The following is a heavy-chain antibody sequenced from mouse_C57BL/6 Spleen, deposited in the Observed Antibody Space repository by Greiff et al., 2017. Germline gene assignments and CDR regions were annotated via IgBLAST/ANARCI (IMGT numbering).Heavy chain of an antibody. V-gene: IGHV1-55*01. CDR1: GYTFTSYW. CDR2: IYPGSGST. D-gene: IGHD2-14*01. CDR3: ARKYDGPYAMDY. Sequence: VQLQQPGAELVKPGASVKMSCKASGYTFTSYWLTWVKQRPGQGLEWIGDIYPGSGSTNYNEKFKSKATLTVATSSSTAYMQLSSLTSEDSAVYYCARKYDGPYAMDYWGQGTSVTVSS. J-gene: IGHJ4*01.